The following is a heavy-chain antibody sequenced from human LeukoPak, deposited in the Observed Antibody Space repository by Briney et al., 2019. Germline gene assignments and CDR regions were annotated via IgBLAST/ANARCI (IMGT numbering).Heavy chain of an antibody. J-gene: IGHJ4*02. D-gene: IGHD5-12*01. CDR3: AKEDTGYDLDY. CDR2: IGGSGGST. CDR1: GFTFSIYA. Sequence: GGSLRLSCAASGFTFSIYAMSWVRQAPGKGLEWVSAIGGSGGSTYFTGSVKGRFTISRDNSRDTLYLQMNSLRADDTAVYYCAKEDTGYDLDYWGQGTLVTVSS. V-gene: IGHV3-23*01.